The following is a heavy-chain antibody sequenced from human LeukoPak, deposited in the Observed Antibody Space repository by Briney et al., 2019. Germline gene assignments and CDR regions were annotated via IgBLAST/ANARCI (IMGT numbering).Heavy chain of an antibody. CDR2: IYYSGST. J-gene: IGHJ3*02. CDR3: ARDYAFDI. V-gene: IGHV4-59*01. Sequence: PSETLPLTCTVSGDSISSYYWSWIRQPPGKGLEWIGYIYYSGSTNHNPSLRSRVTISVDTSKNQFSLKLSSVTAADTAVYYCARDYAFDIWGQGTMVTVSS. CDR1: GDSISSYY.